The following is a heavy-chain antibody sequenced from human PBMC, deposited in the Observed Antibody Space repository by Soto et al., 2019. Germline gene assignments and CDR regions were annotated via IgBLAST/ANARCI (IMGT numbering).Heavy chain of an antibody. CDR3: ARGDHLTVAGTSAYYYYGMDV. V-gene: IGHV3-30-3*01. Sequence: QVQLVESGGGVVQPGRSLRLSCAASGFTFSSYAMHWVRQAPGKGLEWVAVISYDGSNKYYADSVKGRFTISRDNSKNTLYLQMNSLRAEDTAVYYCARGDHLTVAGTSAYYYYGMDVWGRGTTVTVSS. D-gene: IGHD6-19*01. CDR1: GFTFSSYA. CDR2: ISYDGSNK. J-gene: IGHJ6*02.